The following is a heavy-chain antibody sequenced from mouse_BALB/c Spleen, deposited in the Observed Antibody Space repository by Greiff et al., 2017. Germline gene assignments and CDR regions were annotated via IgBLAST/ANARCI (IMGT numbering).Heavy chain of an antibody. J-gene: IGHJ2*01. V-gene: IGHV5-6-5*01. CDR1: GFTFSSYA. D-gene: IGHD2-1*01. CDR3: ARGNGNYVDYFDY. CDR2: ISSGGST. Sequence: EVQVVESGGGLVKPGGSLKLSCAASGFTFSSYAMSWVRQTPEKRLEWVASISSGGSTYYPDSVKGRFTISRDNARNILYLQMSSLRSEDTAMYYCARGNGNYVDYFDYWGQGTTLTVSS.